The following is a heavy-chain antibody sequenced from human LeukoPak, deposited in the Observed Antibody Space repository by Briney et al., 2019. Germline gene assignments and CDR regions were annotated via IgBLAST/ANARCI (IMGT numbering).Heavy chain of an antibody. CDR1: GYTFTNYA. CDR3: ARDQFYGDNPFDY. D-gene: IGHD4-17*01. CDR2: INAGNGNT. V-gene: IGHV1-3*01. J-gene: IGHJ4*02. Sequence: ASVKVSCKASGYTFTNYAMHWVRQAPGQRLEWMGWINAGNGNTKYSQKFQGRATITRDTSASTAYMELSSLRSEDTAVYYCARDQFYGDNPFDYWGQGTLVTVSS.